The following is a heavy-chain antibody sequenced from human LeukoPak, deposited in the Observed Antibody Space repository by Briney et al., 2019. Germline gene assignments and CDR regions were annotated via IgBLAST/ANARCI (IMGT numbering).Heavy chain of an antibody. CDR2: IYYSGST. D-gene: IGHD2-2*01. Sequence: SETLSLTCTVSGGSVSSYYWSWIRQPPRKGLEWIGYIYYSGSTNYNPSLKSRVTISVDTSKNQFSLKLSSVTAADTAVYYCARVGFCSSTSCYPLDYWGQGTLVTVSS. CDR1: GGSVSSYY. V-gene: IGHV4-59*02. J-gene: IGHJ4*02. CDR3: ARVGFCSSTSCYPLDY.